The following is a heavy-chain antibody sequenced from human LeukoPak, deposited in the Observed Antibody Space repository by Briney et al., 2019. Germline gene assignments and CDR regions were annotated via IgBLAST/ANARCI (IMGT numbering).Heavy chain of an antibody. V-gene: IGHV4-34*01. CDR3: ARVSDSSGYYSFDY. D-gene: IGHD3-22*01. Sequence: SETLSLTCAAYGGSFSGYYWSWIRQPPGKGLEWIGEINHSGSTNYNPSLKSRVTISVDTSKNQFSLKLGSVTAADTAVYYCARVSDSSGYYSFDYWGQGTLVTVSS. J-gene: IGHJ4*02. CDR1: GGSFSGYY. CDR2: INHSGST.